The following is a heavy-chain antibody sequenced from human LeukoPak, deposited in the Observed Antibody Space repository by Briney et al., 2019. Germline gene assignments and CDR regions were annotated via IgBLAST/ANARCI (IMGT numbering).Heavy chain of an antibody. CDR3: AKGPKENWYFDL. V-gene: IGHV3-9*03. CDR2: MNWISDFK. CDR1: GFNFDDSA. Sequence: PGGSLRLSCAASGFNFDDSAIHWVRQAPGKGLEWVSAMNWISDFKAYADSVEGRFTISRDNDKNSVHLQMNSLRPEDMAVYYCAKGPKENWYFDLWGRGTLVTVSS. J-gene: IGHJ2*01.